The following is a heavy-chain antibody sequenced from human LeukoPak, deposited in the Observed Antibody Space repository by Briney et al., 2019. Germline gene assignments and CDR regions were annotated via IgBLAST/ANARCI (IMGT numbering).Heavy chain of an antibody. J-gene: IGHJ6*03. V-gene: IGHV4-38-2*02. D-gene: IGHD5-12*01. CDR3: ARGSATIRTYMDV. CDR1: GYSISSGYY. CDR2: IYHSGST. Sequence: SETLSLTCTVSGYSISSGYYWGWIRPPPGKGLEWIGSIYHSGSTNYNPSLESRVTISVDTSRNQFSLRLSSVTAADTAVYYCARGSATIRTYMDVWGKGTTVTFSS.